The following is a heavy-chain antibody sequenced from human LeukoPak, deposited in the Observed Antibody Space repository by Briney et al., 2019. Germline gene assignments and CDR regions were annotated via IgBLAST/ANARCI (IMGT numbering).Heavy chain of an antibody. CDR1: SGSFSGYY. CDR3: ARSSYYDSSGYYYVDY. J-gene: IGHJ4*02. CDR2: INHSGST. Sequence: SETLSLTCAVYSGSFSGYYWSWIRQPPGKGLEWIGEINHSGSTNYNPSLKSRVTISVDTSKNQFSLKLSSVTAADTAVYYCARSSYYDSSGYYYVDYWGQGTLVTVSS. D-gene: IGHD3-22*01. V-gene: IGHV4-34*01.